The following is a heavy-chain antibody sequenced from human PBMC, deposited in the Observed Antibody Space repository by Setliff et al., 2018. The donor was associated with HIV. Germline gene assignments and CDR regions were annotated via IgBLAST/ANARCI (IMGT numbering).Heavy chain of an antibody. Sequence: PSETLSLTCTVSGGSISSSSYYWGWIRQPPGKGLEWIGSIYYSGSTYYNPSLKSRVTISVDTSKNQFSLKLSSVTAADTAVYYCARDGMVRGVIISWGQGTLVTVSS. CDR3: ARDGMVRGVIIS. CDR2: IYYSGST. CDR1: GGSISSSSYY. D-gene: IGHD3-10*01. J-gene: IGHJ5*02. V-gene: IGHV4-39*07.